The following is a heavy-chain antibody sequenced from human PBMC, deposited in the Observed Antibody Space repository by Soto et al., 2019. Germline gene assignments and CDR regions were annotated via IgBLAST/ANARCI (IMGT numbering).Heavy chain of an antibody. V-gene: IGHV1-69*13. J-gene: IGHJ6*02. D-gene: IGHD1-26*01. CDR2: IIPIFGTA. CDR3: ARDLGGGSYYVDYYYGMDV. CDR1: GGTFSIYA. Sequence: SVTVSCKASGGTFSIYAIIWVRQAPGQGLEWMGGIIPIFGTANYAQKFQGRVTITADESTSTAYMELSSLRSEDTAVYYCARDLGGGSYYVDYYYGMDVWGQGTTVTVSS.